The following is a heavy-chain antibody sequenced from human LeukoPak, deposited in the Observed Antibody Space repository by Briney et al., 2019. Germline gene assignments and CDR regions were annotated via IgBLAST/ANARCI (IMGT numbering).Heavy chain of an antibody. CDR1: GGSISSYY. Sequence: SETLSLTCTVSGGSISSYYWSWIRQPPGKGLEWIGYIYYSGSTNYNPSLKSRVTISVDTSKNQFSLKLSSVTAADTAVYYCATRHSIGYYASPAPFDIWGQGTVVTVSS. J-gene: IGHJ3*02. D-gene: IGHD3-22*01. CDR3: ATRHSIGYYASPAPFDI. CDR2: IYYSGST. V-gene: IGHV4-59*01.